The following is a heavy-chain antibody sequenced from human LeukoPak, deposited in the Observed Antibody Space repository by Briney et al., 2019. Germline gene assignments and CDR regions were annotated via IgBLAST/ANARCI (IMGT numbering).Heavy chain of an antibody. D-gene: IGHD3-10*01. J-gene: IGHJ5*02. CDR2: IYYSGST. CDR3: ARDRMGSGSYFPWFDP. CDR1: GGSISSYY. V-gene: IGHV4-59*01. Sequence: SETLSLTCTVSGGSISSYYWSWIRQPPGKGLEWMGYIYYSGSTNYNPSLKSRVTISVDTSKNQFSLKLSSVTAADTAVYYCARDRMGSGSYFPWFDPWGQGTLVTVSS.